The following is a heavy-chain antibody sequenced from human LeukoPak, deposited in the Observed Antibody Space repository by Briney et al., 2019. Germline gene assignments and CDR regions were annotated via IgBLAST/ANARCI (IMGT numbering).Heavy chain of an antibody. CDR1: GFTLSDYY. CDR2: ISSSSSYT. D-gene: IGHD3-16*01. J-gene: IGHJ4*02. V-gene: IGHV3-11*05. Sequence: PGGSLRLSCAASGFTLSDYYMSCIRQAPGEGLGWVSYISSSSSYTNYADSVKGRFTISRDNAKNSPYLQMNSLRAEDTAVYYCAADLYGPLFDYWGQGTLVTVSS. CDR3: AADLYGPLFDY.